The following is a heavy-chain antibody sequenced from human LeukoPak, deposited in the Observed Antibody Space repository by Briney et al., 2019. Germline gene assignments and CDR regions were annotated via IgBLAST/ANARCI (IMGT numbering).Heavy chain of an antibody. Sequence: PVKDSCKASGGTFSSYAISWVRQTPGQGLEWMGRIIPILGVANYAQKFHGRVTITADKSTSTAYVELSSLRSEDTAVYYCASVLSGIAVAGSFDPWGEGTVDPVSS. CDR2: IIPILGVA. D-gene: IGHD6-19*01. CDR3: ASVLSGIAVAGSFDP. V-gene: IGHV1-69*04. J-gene: IGHJ5*02. CDR1: GGTFSSYA.